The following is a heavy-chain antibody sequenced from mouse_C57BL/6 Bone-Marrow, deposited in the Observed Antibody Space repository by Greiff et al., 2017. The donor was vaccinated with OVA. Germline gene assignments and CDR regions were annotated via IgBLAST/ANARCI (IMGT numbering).Heavy chain of an antibody. CDR1: GFTFSDFY. CDR3: ARVLYAMDY. V-gene: IGHV7-1*01. CDR2: SRNKANDYTT. Sequence: EVQLVESGGGLVQSGRSLRLSCATSGFTFSDFYMEWVRQAPGKGLEWIAASRNKANDYTTEYSASVKGRFIVSRDTSQSILYLQMNALRAEDTAIYYCARVLYAMDYWGQGTSVTVSS. J-gene: IGHJ4*01.